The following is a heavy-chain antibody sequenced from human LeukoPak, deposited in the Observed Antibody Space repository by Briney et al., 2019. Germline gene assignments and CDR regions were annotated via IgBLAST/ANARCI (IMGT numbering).Heavy chain of an antibody. CDR2: INAVNGDT. V-gene: IGHV1-3*03. J-gene: IGHJ3*02. D-gene: IGHD1-26*01. Sequence: ASVKVSCKASGYTYTGYAIHWVRQAPGQRPEWMGWINAVNGDTQYSQAFQARMSPTWDTSATTAYMELSNVSSAGMAVYYCASPSGNSGSYKGDGFEIWGQGTLVTVSS. CDR3: ASPSGNSGSYKGDGFEI. CDR1: GYTYTGYA.